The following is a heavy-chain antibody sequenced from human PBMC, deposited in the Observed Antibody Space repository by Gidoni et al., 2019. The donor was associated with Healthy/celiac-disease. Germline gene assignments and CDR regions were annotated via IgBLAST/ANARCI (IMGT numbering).Heavy chain of an antibody. CDR2: ISSSSSYI. CDR3: ARLCPCGYSYGYEGPRHLGFDP. V-gene: IGHV3-21*01. CDR1: GFPFRSYS. J-gene: IGHJ5*02. Sequence: EVQLVESGGGLVKPGGSLRLSCAASGFPFRSYSMNLVRQAPGKGLEWVSSISSSSSYIYYADSVKGRFTISRDNAKNSLYLQMNSLRAEDTAVYYCARLCPCGYSYGYEGPRHLGFDPWGQGTLVTVSS. D-gene: IGHD5-18*01.